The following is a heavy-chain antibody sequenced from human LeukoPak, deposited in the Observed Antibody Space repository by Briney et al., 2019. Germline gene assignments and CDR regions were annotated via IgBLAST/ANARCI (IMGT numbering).Heavy chain of an antibody. J-gene: IGHJ4*02. CDR2: IRSKTYGGTT. CDR1: GFNFGDSS. CDR3: ARTGYYYVLDY. Sequence: GGSLRLSCTASGFNFGDSSINWVRQAPGKGLEWVGCIRSKTYGGTTDYAASVQGRFTISRDDSKSIAYLQMSSLKTEDTAIYYCARTGYYYVLDYWGQGSLVTVSS. D-gene: IGHD3-22*01. V-gene: IGHV3-49*04.